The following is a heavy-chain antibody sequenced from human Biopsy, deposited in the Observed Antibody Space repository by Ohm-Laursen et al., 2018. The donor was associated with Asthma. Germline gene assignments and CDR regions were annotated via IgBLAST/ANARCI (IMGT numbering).Heavy chain of an antibody. V-gene: IGHV3-30*18. D-gene: IGHD1-26*01. CDR1: GFTFSNYG. CDR2: ISFDGSNK. CDR3: PKDVFPGWEVRRGPDY. Sequence: SLRLSCTAPGFTFSNYGMHWVRQAPGKGLEREAVISFDGSNKDFADSVKGRFTISRDNSKNTMYLEMNSLRAEDTAVYYCPKDVFPGWEVRRGPDYWGQGTLVTVSA. J-gene: IGHJ4*02.